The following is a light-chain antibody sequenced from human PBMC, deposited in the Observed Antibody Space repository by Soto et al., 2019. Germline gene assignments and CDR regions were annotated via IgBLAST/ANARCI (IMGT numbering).Light chain of an antibody. CDR1: QSFSSS. CDR2: GTS. Sequence: ELVMTPSPATLSVSPGERATLSCRASQSFSSSVAWYQQKPGQAPRLLIYGTSTRVTGIPARFSGSGSGTEFTLTISSLQSEDFAVYYCQQRNYWQVTFGQGTRLEIK. CDR3: QQRNYWQVT. V-gene: IGKV3-15*01. J-gene: IGKJ5*01.